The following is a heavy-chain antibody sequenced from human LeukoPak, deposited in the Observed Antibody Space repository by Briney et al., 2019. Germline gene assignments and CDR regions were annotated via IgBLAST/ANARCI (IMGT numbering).Heavy chain of an antibody. CDR1: GGSISSYY. CDR2: IYYSGST. Sequence: SETLSLTCTVSGGSISSYYWSWIRQPPGKGLEWIWSIYYSGSTNYNPSLKSRVTISVDTSKNQFSLKLSSVTAADTAVYYCARHRYYYDSSGYAFDQWGQGTLVTVSS. CDR3: ARHRYYYDSSGYAFDQ. J-gene: IGHJ4*02. D-gene: IGHD3-22*01. V-gene: IGHV4-59*08.